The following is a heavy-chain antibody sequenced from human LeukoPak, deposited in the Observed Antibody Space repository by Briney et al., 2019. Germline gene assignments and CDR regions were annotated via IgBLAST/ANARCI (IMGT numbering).Heavy chain of an antibody. CDR2: IYHSGST. D-gene: IGHD3-10*01. CDR3: ARGDYYGSGSYYFDY. CDR1: GGSISSSNW. V-gene: IGHV4-4*02. Sequence: SGTLSLNCAVSGGSISSSNWWSWVRQPPGKGLEWIGEIYHSGSTNYNPSLKSRVTISVDKSKNQFSLKLSSVTAADTAVYYCARGDYYGSGSYYFDYWGQGTLVTVSS. J-gene: IGHJ4*02.